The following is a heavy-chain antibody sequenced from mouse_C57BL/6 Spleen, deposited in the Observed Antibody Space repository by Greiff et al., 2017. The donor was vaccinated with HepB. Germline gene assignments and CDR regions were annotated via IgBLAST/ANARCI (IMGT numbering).Heavy chain of an antibody. V-gene: IGHV1-64*01. Sequence: QVQLKQPGAELVKPGASVKLSCKASGYTFTSYWMHWVKQRPGQGLEWIGMIHPNSGSTNYNEKFKSKATLTVDKSSSTAYMQLSSLTSEDSAVYYCARSTTVVGAGAMDYWGQGTSVTVSS. CDR1: GYTFTSYW. D-gene: IGHD1-1*01. CDR3: ARSTTVVGAGAMDY. J-gene: IGHJ4*01. CDR2: IHPNSGST.